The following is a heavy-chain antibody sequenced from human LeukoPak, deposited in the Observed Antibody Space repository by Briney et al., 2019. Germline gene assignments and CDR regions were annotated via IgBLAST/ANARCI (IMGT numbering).Heavy chain of an antibody. D-gene: IGHD3-3*01. J-gene: IGHJ4*02. CDR2: ISGSGGST. Sequence: GGSLRLSCAASGFTFSSYAMSWVRQAPGKGLEWVSAISGSGGSTYYADSVKGRFTISRDNSKNTLYLQMNSLRAEDTAVYYCAKDRGGLRFLEWLPDYWGQGTLVTVSS. V-gene: IGHV3-23*01. CDR1: GFTFSSYA. CDR3: AKDRGGLRFLEWLPDY.